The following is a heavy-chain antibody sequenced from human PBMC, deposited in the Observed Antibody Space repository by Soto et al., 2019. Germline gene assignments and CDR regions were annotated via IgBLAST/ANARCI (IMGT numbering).Heavy chain of an antibody. D-gene: IGHD3-3*01. CDR3: ARERFWSGYYYYYGMDV. CDR1: GYTFTSYY. Sequence: KVSCKASGYTFTSYYMHWVRQAPGQGLEWMGIINPSGGSTSYAQKFQGRVTMTRDTSTSTVYMELSSLRSEDTAVYYCARERFWSGYYYYYGMDVWGQGTTVTVSS. CDR2: INPSGGST. V-gene: IGHV1-46*01. J-gene: IGHJ6*02.